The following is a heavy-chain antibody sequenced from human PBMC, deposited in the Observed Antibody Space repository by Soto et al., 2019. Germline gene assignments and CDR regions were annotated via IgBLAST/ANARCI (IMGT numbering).Heavy chain of an antibody. CDR1: GFTFSSYA. CDR2: ISYDGSNK. CDR3: ARGRGAVAGTPDY. V-gene: IGHV3-30-3*01. D-gene: IGHD6-19*01. Sequence: GGSLRLSCAASGFTFSSYALHWVRPAPGKGLEWVAVISYDGSNKYYADSVKGRFTISRDNSKNTLYLQMNSLRAEDTAVYYCARGRGAVAGTPDYWGQGTLVTVSS. J-gene: IGHJ4*02.